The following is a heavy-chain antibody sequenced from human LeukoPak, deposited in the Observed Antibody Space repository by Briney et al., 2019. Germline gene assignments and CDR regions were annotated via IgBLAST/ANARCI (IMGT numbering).Heavy chain of an antibody. Sequence: PSETLSLTCAVYGGSFSAYYWSWIRQPPGKGLEWIGEINHSGSTNYNPSLKSRVTISVDTSKNQFSLKLSSVTAADTAVYYCARRPLRRLTGYYRYYFDYWGQGTLVTVSS. V-gene: IGHV4-34*01. CDR2: INHSGST. D-gene: IGHD3-9*01. CDR3: ARRPLRRLTGYYRYYFDY. CDR1: GGSFSAYY. J-gene: IGHJ4*02.